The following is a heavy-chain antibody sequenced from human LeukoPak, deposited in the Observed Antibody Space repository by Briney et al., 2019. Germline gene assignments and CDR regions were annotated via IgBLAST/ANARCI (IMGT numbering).Heavy chain of an antibody. CDR2: ISSSSSYT. D-gene: IGHD6-13*01. J-gene: IGHJ4*02. CDR1: GFTFSDYY. V-gene: IGHV3-11*06. CDR3: ARDLEAAAGPFDY. Sequence: GGSLRLSCAASGFTFSDYYMSWIRQAPGKGLEWVSYISSSSSYTNYADSVKGRFTISRDNAKNSLYPQMNSLRAEDTAVYYCARDLEAAAGPFDYWGQGTLVTVSS.